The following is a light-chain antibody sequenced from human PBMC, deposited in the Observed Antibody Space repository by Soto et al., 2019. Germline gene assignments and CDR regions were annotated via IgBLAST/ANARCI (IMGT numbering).Light chain of an antibody. CDR2: DAS. V-gene: IGKV1-5*02. CDR1: QSISSW. Sequence: DIQMTQSPSTLSASVGDRVTIICRASQSISSWLAWYQQKPGKAPKLLIYDASSFESGVPSRFSGSGSGTEFTLTISSLQPDDFATYYCQQYNSYSLTFGQGTKVEIK. J-gene: IGKJ1*01. CDR3: QQYNSYSLT.